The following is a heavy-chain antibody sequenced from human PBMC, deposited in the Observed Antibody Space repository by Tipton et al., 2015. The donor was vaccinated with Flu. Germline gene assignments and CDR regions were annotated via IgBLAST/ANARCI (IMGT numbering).Heavy chain of an antibody. V-gene: IGHV4-38-2*02. Sequence: TLSLTCTVSGYSISTGYYWGWIRQPPGKGLEWIATIAHTGSTYYKPSLKSRVTISLDTFQNQFSLKVNSVTAADTAVYYCSRATSYYSSGSSDYWGQGTLVTVSS. CDR3: SRATSYYSSGSSDY. CDR1: GYSISTGYY. J-gene: IGHJ4*02. D-gene: IGHD3-10*01. CDR2: IAHTGST.